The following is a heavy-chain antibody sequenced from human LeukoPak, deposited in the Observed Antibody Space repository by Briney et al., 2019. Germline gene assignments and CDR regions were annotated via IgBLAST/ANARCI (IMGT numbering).Heavy chain of an antibody. J-gene: IGHJ4*02. CDR2: IKQDGSEK. CDR3: ARLGRGYSYGYDN. V-gene: IGHV3-7*01. D-gene: IGHD5-18*01. CDR1: GFTVSSNY. Sequence: GGSLRLSCAASGFTVSSNYMGWVRQAPGKGLEWVANIKQDGSEKYYVDSVKGRFTISRDNAKNSLYLQMNSLRAEDTAVYYCARLGRGYSYGYDNWGQGTLVTVSS.